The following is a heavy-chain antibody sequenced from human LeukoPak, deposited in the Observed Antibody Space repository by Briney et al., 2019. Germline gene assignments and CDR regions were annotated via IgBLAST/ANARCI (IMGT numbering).Heavy chain of an antibody. CDR2: INPYSGDT. J-gene: IGHJ5*02. Sequence: GASVKVSCKASGYTFTDYYIHWVRQAPGQGLEWMGWINPYSGDTNYAQRFQGRVTMTRDTSISTAYMELSRLRSDDTAIFYCARGESYDYTLLVDPWGQGTLVTVSS. CDR3: ARGESYDYTLLVDP. D-gene: IGHD3-22*01. CDR1: GYTFTDYY. V-gene: IGHV1-2*02.